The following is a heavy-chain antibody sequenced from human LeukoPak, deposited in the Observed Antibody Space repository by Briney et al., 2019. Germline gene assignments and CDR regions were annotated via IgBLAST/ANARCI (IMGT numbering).Heavy chain of an antibody. D-gene: IGHD2-15*01. CDR1: GGSFSGYY. V-gene: IGHV4-34*01. J-gene: IGHJ4*02. CDR3: AREKGVAGFDS. CDR2: INHSGSP. Sequence: SETLSLTCAVCGGSFSGYYWSWIRQPPGKGLEWIGEINHSGSPNYNPSLKSRVTMSGDTSKNQFSLNLRSVTVADTAVYFCAREKGVAGFDSWGQGTLVTVSS.